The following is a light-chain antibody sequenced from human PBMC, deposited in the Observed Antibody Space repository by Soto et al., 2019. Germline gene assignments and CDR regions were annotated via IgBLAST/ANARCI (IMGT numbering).Light chain of an antibody. CDR1: QSVSSN. CDR3: QQYNNWPKT. CDR2: GAS. Sequence: IVMTKSAATVSVSPGERATLSCRASQSVSSNLAWYQQKPGQAPRLLIYGASTRATGIPARFSGSGSGTEFTLTISSLQSEDFAVYYCQQYNNWPKTFGHGTKVDI. J-gene: IGKJ1*01. V-gene: IGKV3-15*01.